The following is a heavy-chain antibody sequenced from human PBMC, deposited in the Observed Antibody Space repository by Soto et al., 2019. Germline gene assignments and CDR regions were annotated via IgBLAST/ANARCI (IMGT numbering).Heavy chain of an antibody. J-gene: IGHJ6*02. V-gene: IGHV4-59*08. CDR1: GVSIRSYY. CDR2: IYHSGST. CDR3: ARLGPLAIVGPSPNYHAMDV. D-gene: IGHD1-26*01. Sequence: QVQLQESGPGLVKPSETLSLTCTVSGVSIRSYYWSWIRQSPGKELEWIGYIYHSGSTNYSPSLKSRVTISVDTSKTQCSLKLSSVTAADTAVYYCARLGPLAIVGPSPNYHAMDVWGQGTTVTVSS.